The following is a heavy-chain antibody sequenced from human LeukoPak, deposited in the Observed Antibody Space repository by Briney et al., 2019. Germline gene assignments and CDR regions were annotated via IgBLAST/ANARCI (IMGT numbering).Heavy chain of an antibody. D-gene: IGHD6-19*01. J-gene: IGHJ4*02. CDR3: AKGSGWYGGGDFDY. CDR2: ISGSGGHT. Sequence: GGSLRLSCAASGFTFSSYAMSWVRQAPGKGLEWVSAISGSGGHTYYADSVKGRFTISRDNSKNTLYLQMNSLRAEDTAVYYCAKGSGWYGGGDFDYWGQGTLVTVSS. V-gene: IGHV3-23*01. CDR1: GFTFSSYA.